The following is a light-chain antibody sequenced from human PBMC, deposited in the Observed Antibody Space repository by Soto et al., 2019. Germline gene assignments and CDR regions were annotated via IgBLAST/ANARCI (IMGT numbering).Light chain of an antibody. J-gene: IGLJ2*01. CDR3: CSYTSLSTVV. V-gene: IGLV2-14*01. CDR2: GVS. Sequence: QSALTQPASVSGSPGQSITISCTGTSSGVGGYNHVSWYHHPPGKAPKLILFGVSDRPSGVSLRFSGSKSGNTASLTISGLLAEDEGDYFCCSYTSLSTVVFGGGTQLTVL. CDR1: SSGVGGYNH.